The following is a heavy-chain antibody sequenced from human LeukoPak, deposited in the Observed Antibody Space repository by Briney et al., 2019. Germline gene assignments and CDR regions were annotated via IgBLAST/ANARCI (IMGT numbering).Heavy chain of an antibody. J-gene: IGHJ4*02. D-gene: IGHD3-22*01. CDR1: GYTFTSYA. V-gene: IGHV1-3*01. CDR2: INAGNGNT. Sequence: ASVKVSCKASGYTFTSYAMHWVRQAPGQRLEWMGWINAGNGNTKYSQKFEGRVTITRDTSASTAYMELSSLRSEDTAVYYCARDGHYYDYYFDYWGQGTLVTVSS. CDR3: ARDGHYYDYYFDY.